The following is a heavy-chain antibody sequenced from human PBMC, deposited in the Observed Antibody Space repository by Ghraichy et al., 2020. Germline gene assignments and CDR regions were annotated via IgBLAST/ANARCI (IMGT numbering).Heavy chain of an antibody. CDR2: IYIGGDS. CDR1: GFTVGNNY. CDR3: AASSTSNSNYHGLDV. V-gene: IGHV3-53*01. Sequence: ETLSLTCAASGFTVGNNYLSWVRQAPGKGLEWVSLIYIGGDSEYADSVKGRFTISRDKSKNTLYLQMNSLRPEDTALYYCAASSTSNSNYHGLDVWGQGTTVTV. J-gene: IGHJ6*02. D-gene: IGHD2-2*01.